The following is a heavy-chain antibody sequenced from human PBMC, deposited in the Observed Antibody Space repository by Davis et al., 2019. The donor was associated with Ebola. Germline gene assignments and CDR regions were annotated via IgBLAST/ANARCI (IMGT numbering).Heavy chain of an antibody. V-gene: IGHV4-59*08. CDR1: GGSISPYY. J-gene: IGHJ4*02. D-gene: IGHD4/OR15-4a*01. Sequence: MPSETLSLTCTVSGGSISPYYWSWIRQPPGKGLEWIGYIYYSGSTKYNLSLKGRVAISVDTSKNQFSLKLSSVTAADTAVYYWARSYGAAPFDYWGQGTLVTVSS. CDR3: ARSYGAAPFDY. CDR2: IYYSGST.